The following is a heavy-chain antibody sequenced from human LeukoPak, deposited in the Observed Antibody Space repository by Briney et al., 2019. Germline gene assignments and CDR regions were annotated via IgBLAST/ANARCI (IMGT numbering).Heavy chain of an antibody. CDR2: ISHSGST. CDR3: ARRMAGATTDAFDT. J-gene: IGHJ3*02. CDR1: GGSFSDFY. V-gene: IGHV4-34*01. D-gene: IGHD6-19*01. Sequence: SETLSLTCAFYGGSFSDFYWSWIRQPPGKGLEWIGEISHSGSTNYNPSLKSRVTISVDTSKNQFSLKLSSVTAADTAVYYCARRMAGATTDAFDTWGQGTMVTVSS.